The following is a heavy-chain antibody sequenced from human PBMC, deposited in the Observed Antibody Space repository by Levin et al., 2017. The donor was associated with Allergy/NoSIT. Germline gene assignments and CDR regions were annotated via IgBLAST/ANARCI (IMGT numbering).Heavy chain of an antibody. CDR1: GGSFSGYY. CDR2: INHSGST. J-gene: IGHJ4*02. CDR3: ARGGKFSTMVRGVIPRVYFDY. Sequence: GSLRLSCAVYGGSFSGYYWSWIRQPPGKGLEWIGEINHSGSTNYNPSLKSRVTISVDTSKNQFSLKLSSVTAADTAVYYCARGGKFSTMVRGVIPRVYFDYWGQGTLVTVSS. V-gene: IGHV4-34*01. D-gene: IGHD3-10*01.